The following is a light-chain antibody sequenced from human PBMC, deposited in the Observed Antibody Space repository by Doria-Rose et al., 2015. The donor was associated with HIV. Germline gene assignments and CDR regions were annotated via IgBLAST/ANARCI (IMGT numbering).Light chain of an antibody. CDR2: DGS. Sequence: TQSPGTLPLSPGERATLSCRASQSFSSTYLAWYQQKPGQAPSLLIYDGSTRATGISDRFSASGSGTDFTRTINRLEPEDFALYYCHQYGTSWTFGQGTKVEI. J-gene: IGKJ1*01. CDR1: QSFSSTY. CDR3: HQYGTSWT. V-gene: IGKV3-20*01.